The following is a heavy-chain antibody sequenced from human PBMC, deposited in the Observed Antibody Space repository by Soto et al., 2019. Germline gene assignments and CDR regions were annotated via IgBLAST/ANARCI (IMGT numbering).Heavy chain of an antibody. CDR1: GGSISGDSHY. CDR2: IYYSGST. Sequence: QLQLQESGPGLVKPSETLALICSVSGGSISGDSHYWGWIRQTPGRGLEWIGSIYYSGSTYHNPSLKVGVPNLLDWSKIRISRKMRPLTPAARVVSYVAGAGAPPGDADDRWFDPWGQGTLVSVAS. CDR3: AGAGAPPGDADDRWFDP. J-gene: IGHJ5*02. V-gene: IGHV4-39*01. D-gene: IGHD7-27*01.